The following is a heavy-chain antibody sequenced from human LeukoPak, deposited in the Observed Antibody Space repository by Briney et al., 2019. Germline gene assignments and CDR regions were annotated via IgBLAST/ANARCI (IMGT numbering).Heavy chain of an antibody. D-gene: IGHD2-21*02. J-gene: IGHJ4*02. Sequence: GGSLRLSCAASGFTFSSYSMNWVRQAPGKGLEWVSSISSSSSYIYYADSVKGRFTISRDNAKNSLYLQMNSLRAEDTAVYYCASAEGVVTADHWGQGTLVTVSS. CDR3: ASAEGVVTADH. V-gene: IGHV3-21*01. CDR2: ISSSSSYI. CDR1: GFTFSSYS.